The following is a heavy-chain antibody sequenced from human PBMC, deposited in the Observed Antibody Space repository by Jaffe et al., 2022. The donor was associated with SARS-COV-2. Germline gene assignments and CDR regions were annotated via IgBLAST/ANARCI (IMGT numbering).Heavy chain of an antibody. CDR2: IWYDGSNK. J-gene: IGHJ4*02. V-gene: IGHV3-33*01. D-gene: IGHD2-2*01. Sequence: QVQLVESGGGVVQPGRSLRLSCAASGFTFSSYGMHWVRQAPGKGLEWVAVIWYDGSNKYYADSVKGRFTISRDNSKNTLYLQMNSLRAEDTAVYYCARELYDIVVVPAANYFDYWGQGTLVTVSS. CDR1: GFTFSSYG. CDR3: ARELYDIVVVPAANYFDY.